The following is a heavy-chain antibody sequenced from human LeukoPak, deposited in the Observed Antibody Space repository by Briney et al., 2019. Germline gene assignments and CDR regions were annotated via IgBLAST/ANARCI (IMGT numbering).Heavy chain of an antibody. CDR2: ISAYNGST. CDR3: ARGKEAYDSSGYTAYDY. Sequence: GASVKVSCKASGYTFTSYGISWVRQAPGQGLEWMGWISAYNGSTNYAQKLQGRVTMTTDTSTSTAYMELRSLRSDDTAVYYCARGKEAYDSSGYTAYDYWGQGTLVTVSS. CDR1: GYTFTSYG. J-gene: IGHJ4*02. D-gene: IGHD3-22*01. V-gene: IGHV1-18*01.